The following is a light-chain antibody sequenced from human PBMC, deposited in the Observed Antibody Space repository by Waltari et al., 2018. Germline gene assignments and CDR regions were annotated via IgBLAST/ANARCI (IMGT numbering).Light chain of an antibody. CDR1: QSISSN. CDR3: QQYNNWPLT. CDR2: GAS. V-gene: IGKV3-15*01. J-gene: IGKJ4*01. Sequence: EIAMTQSPAPLSGSPGEKATLPCKASQSISSNFAWYHQKPGQAPRLLIYGASTRATGIPARFSGSGSGTEFTLTISSLQSEDFAVYYCQQYNNWPLTFGGGTKVEIK.